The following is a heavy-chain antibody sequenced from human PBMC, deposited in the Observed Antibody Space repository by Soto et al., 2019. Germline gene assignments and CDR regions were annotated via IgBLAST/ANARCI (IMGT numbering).Heavy chain of an antibody. J-gene: IGHJ4*02. CDR3: CTIFGVVIIEGPFDY. D-gene: IGHD3-3*01. CDR2: ISGSGGST. CDR1: GFTFSSYA. Sequence: EVQLLESGGGLVQPGGSLRLSCAASGFTFSSYAMSWVRQAPGKGLEWVSAISGSGGSTYYADSVKGRFTISRDNSKNTLYLQMNSLRAEDTAIYYCCTIFGVVIIEGPFDYWGQGTLVTVSS. V-gene: IGHV3-23*01.